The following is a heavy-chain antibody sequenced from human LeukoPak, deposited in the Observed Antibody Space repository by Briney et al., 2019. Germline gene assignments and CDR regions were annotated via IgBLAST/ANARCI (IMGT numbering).Heavy chain of an antibody. Sequence: SETLSLTCTVSGGSISSYYWSRIRQPPGKGLEWIGYIYYSGSTNYNPSLKSRVTISVDTSKNQFSLKLSSVTAADTAACYCARTSYNWFDPWGQGTLVTVSS. D-gene: IGHD2-2*01. V-gene: IGHV4-59*01. CDR2: IYYSGST. J-gene: IGHJ5*02. CDR1: GGSISSYY. CDR3: ARTSYNWFDP.